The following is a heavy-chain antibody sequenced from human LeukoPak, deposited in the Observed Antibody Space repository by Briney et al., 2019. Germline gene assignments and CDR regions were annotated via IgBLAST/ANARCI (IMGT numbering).Heavy chain of an antibody. Sequence: PSETLSLTCTVSGGSISTGSYYWSWIRQPPGKGLEWIGEINHSGSTNYNPSLKSRVTISVDTSKNQFSLKLSSVTAADTAVYYCARGRQVTPFDYWGQGTLVTVSS. CDR1: GGSISTGSYY. CDR3: ARGRQVTPFDY. D-gene: IGHD4-23*01. CDR2: INHSGST. J-gene: IGHJ4*02. V-gene: IGHV4-39*07.